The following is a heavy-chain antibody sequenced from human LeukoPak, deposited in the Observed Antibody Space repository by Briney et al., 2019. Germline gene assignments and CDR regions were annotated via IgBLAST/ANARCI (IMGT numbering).Heavy chain of an antibody. J-gene: IGHJ1*01. CDR1: GFTFSNYA. CDR3: AKGEQWLVLYFQH. D-gene: IGHD6-19*01. V-gene: IGHV3-23*01. CDR2: ISGSGGGT. Sequence: GGSLRLSCAASGFTFSNYAMSWVRQAPGTGLEWVAAISGSGGGTDYADSVKGRFTLSRDNSKNTLYLQMNSLRAEDTAVYYCAKGEQWLVLYFQHWGQGTLVTVSS.